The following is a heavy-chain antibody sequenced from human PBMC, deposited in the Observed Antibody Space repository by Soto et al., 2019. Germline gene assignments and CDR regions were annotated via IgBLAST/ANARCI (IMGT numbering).Heavy chain of an antibody. CDR3: ARHPDLVPATMFGAFDI. Sequence: ASETLSLTSTVSGCNISSSSYYWGWIRQPPGKGLEWIGSIYYGGNTYYNPSLKSRVTISVDTSKNQFSLKLTSVTAADTAVYYCARHPDLVPATMFGAFDIWGLGTMVTVSS. V-gene: IGHV4-39*01. D-gene: IGHD2-2*01. CDR1: GCNISSSSYY. CDR2: IYYGGNT. J-gene: IGHJ3*02.